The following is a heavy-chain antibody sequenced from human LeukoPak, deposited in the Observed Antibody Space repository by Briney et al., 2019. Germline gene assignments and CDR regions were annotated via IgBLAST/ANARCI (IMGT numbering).Heavy chain of an antibody. V-gene: IGHV1-46*01. J-gene: IGHJ4*02. CDR2: INLSGGGT. CDR1: GYIFANYY. CDR3: ARAGHYYDSSGYLYY. D-gene: IGHD3-22*01. Sequence: ASVKVSCKASGYIFANYYIHWVRQAPGQGLEWMGIINLSGGGTTYAQKFQGRVTMTRDTSTSTAYMELSSLRSEDTAVYYCARAGHYYDSSGYLYYWGQGTLVTVSS.